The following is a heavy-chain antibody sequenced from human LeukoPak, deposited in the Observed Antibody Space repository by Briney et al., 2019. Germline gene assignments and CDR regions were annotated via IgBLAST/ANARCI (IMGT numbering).Heavy chain of an antibody. CDR1: GFTFSSYA. CDR2: TSGSGTGT. J-gene: IGHJ4*02. D-gene: IGHD6-13*01. Sequence: PGGSLRLSCAASGFTFSSYAMSWVRQAPGKGLEWVSGTSGSGTGTYYADSVKGRFTISRDNSKNTLYLQMSSLRAEDTAIFYSTKGSRSSRGHYFDYWAQGTLVTVSS. CDR3: TKGSRSSRGHYFDY. V-gene: IGHV3-23*01.